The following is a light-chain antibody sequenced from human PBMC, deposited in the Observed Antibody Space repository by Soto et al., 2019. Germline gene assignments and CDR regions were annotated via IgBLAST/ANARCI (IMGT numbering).Light chain of an antibody. J-gene: IGLJ2*01. CDR1: SSNIGAGYD. Sequence: QSVRTQPPSVSGAPGQRVTISFTGSSSNIGAGYDVHWYQQLPGTAPKLLIYGNSNRPSGVPDRFSGSKSGTSASLAITGLQAEDEADYYCQSYDSSLSGVVFGGGTKVTVL. CDR2: GNS. V-gene: IGLV1-40*01. CDR3: QSYDSSLSGVV.